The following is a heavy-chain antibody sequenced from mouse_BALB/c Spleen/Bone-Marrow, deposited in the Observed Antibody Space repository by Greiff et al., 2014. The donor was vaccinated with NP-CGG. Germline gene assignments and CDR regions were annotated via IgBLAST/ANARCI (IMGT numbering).Heavy chain of an antibody. CDR3: TRRTGDPY. V-gene: IGHV1-15*01. J-gene: IGHJ3*01. Sequence: VQLQQSGAELVRPGASVTLSCKASGYTFTDYEMHWVKQTPVHGLEWIGAIDPETGGTAYNQKFKGKATLTADKSSSTAYMELRSLTSEDSAVYYCTRRTGDPYWGQETLVTVSA. CDR1: GYTFTDYE. D-gene: IGHD4-1*01. CDR2: IDPETGGT.